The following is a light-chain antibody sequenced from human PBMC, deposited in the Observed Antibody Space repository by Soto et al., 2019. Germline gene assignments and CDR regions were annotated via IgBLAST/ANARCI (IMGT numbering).Light chain of an antibody. CDR3: QHRSSWPRS. CDR1: QSVGTS. J-gene: IGKJ1*01. V-gene: IGKV3-11*01. Sequence: DIVLTQSPATLSLSPGDRATLSCRASQSVGTSLDWYTQQPGQAPRLLIHDAAYRASGIPERFRGSGSGTAFSLSISSLEPDDFAVYYCQHRSSWPRSFGRGTKVEV. CDR2: DAA.